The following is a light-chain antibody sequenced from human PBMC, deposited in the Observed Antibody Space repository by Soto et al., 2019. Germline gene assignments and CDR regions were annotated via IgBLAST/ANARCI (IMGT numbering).Light chain of an antibody. Sequence: DIQMPQSPSTLSGSVGDRVAITCLVSQPLSSRLAWYPQEPGKAPKLLSYQASTLKSGGPSRFSGSRSGTEFTLPLSRLQPDDCASYYCQDYNSYSEAFGQGTKVDIK. CDR1: QPLSSR. CDR3: QDYNSYSEA. V-gene: IGKV1-5*03. CDR2: QAS. J-gene: IGKJ1*01.